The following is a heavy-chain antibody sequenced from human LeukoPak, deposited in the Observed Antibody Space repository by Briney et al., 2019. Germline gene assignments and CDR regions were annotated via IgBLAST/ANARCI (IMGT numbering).Heavy chain of an antibody. CDR1: GFTFTSYG. D-gene: IGHD7-27*01. V-gene: IGHV3-23*01. CDR3: APLTGELGFLDY. J-gene: IGHJ4*02. CDR2: ISDTGRDI. Sequence: GGSLRLSCAAYGFTFTSYGMNRVRQAPGKALEWVSGISDTGRDIFYADSVKGRFTISRDNSKNTLFLQMNSLRAEDTAVYYCAPLTGELGFLDYWGQGTLVTVSS.